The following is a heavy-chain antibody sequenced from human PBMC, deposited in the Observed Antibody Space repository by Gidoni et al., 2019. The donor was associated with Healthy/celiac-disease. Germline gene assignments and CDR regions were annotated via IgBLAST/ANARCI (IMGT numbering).Heavy chain of an antibody. CDR3: ARQITTGSYYAPYYFDY. CDR1: GGFISSSSYY. CDR2: IYYSGST. D-gene: IGHD1-26*01. J-gene: IGHJ4*02. V-gene: IGHV4-39*01. Sequence: QLQLQESGPGLVKPSETLSLTCTVSGGFISSSSYYWGWIRQPPGKGLEWIGSIYYSGSTYYNPSLKSRVTISVDTSKNQFSLKLSSVTAADTAVYYCARQITTGSYYAPYYFDYWGQGTLVTVSS.